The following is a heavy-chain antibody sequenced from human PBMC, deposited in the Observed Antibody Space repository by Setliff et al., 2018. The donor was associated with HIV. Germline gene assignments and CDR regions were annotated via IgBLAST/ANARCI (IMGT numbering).Heavy chain of an antibody. V-gene: IGHV4-39*01. Sequence: SETLSLTCNVSGGSIRRSSYYWGWIRQPPGKGLEWIGSIYYRGSTYYNPSLKSRVTISVDTSKNQFSLKLTSVTAADTAVYYCARQYGAVKSVVTVVAKYFPHWGQGTLVTVSS. CDR2: IYYRGST. CDR3: ARQYGAVKSVVTVVAKYFPH. J-gene: IGHJ1*01. D-gene: IGHD2-21*02. CDR1: GGSIRRSSYY.